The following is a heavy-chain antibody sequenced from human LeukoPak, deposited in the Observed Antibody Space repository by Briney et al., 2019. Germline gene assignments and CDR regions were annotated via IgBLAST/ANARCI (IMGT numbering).Heavy chain of an antibody. CDR2: INVEDGDT. D-gene: IGHD1-26*01. CDR3: ATLSGSSTYSFDN. V-gene: IGHV1-69-2*01. CDR1: GYSFIDYF. J-gene: IGHJ4*02. Sequence: ASVKISCKASGYSFIDYFIHWVQQAPGKGLEWMGRINVEDGDTIYAENFQGRVTMTADTSTETAYMEMSSLRSGDTAIYYCATLSGSSTYSFDNWGQGTLITVSS.